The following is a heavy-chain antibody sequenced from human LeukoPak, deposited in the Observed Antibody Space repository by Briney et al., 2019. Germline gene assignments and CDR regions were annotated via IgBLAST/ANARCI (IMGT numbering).Heavy chain of an antibody. Sequence: SETLSLTCTVSGGSVSSSSYYWGWIRQPPGKGLEWIASIYYSGSTYYNPSLKSRLTISVDTSKNQFSLKLNSVTAADTAVYYCARREYDYVWGSYRDDAFDIWGQGTMVTVSS. J-gene: IGHJ3*02. CDR3: ARREYDYVWGSYRDDAFDI. D-gene: IGHD3-16*02. CDR1: GGSVSSSSYY. CDR2: IYYSGST. V-gene: IGHV4-39*01.